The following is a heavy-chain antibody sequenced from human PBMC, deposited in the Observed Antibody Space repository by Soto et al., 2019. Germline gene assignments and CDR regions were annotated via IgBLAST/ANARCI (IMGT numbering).Heavy chain of an antibody. CDR3: AKARPKGRLVVVAAKHLGAFDI. CDR2: ISWNSGSI. J-gene: IGHJ3*02. D-gene: IGHD2-15*01. CDR1: GFTFDDYA. V-gene: IGHV3-9*01. Sequence: HPGGSLRLSCAASGFTFDDYAMHWVRQAPGKGLEWVSGISWNSGSIGYADSVKGRFTISRDNAKNSLYLQMNSLRAEDTALYYCAKARPKGRLVVVAAKHLGAFDIWGRGTMVTVSS.